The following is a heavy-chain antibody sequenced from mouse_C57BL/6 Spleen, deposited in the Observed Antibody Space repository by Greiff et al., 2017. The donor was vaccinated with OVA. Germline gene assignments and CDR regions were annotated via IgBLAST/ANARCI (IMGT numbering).Heavy chain of an antibody. V-gene: IGHV1-82*01. J-gene: IGHJ2*01. D-gene: IGHD2-12*01. Sequence: QVQLQQSGPELVKPGASVKISCKASGYAFSSSWMNWVKQRPGKGLEWIGRLYPGDGDTNYNGKFKGKATLTADKSSSTAYMQLSSLTSEDYAVYFCARGSNDDYCDYGGQGTTLTVAS. CDR2: LYPGDGDT. CDR3: ARGSNDDYCDY. CDR1: GYAFSSSW.